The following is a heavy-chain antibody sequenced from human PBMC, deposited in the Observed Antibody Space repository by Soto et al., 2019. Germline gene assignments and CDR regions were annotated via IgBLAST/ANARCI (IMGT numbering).Heavy chain of an antibody. Sequence: QVHLQESGPGLVKPSQTLSLTCTVSGCSISSGGHYWSWIRQHPGKGLEWIGYIYYSGSTNYNPSLKCRVTISVDTSKTQCALKLRSVTAADTAVYYCARAVEVTIFGVVISDCFDPWGQGNLVNVSS. J-gene: IGHJ5*02. CDR3: ARAVEVTIFGVVISDCFDP. D-gene: IGHD3-3*01. CDR1: GCSISSGGHY. V-gene: IGHV4-31*03. CDR2: IYYSGST.